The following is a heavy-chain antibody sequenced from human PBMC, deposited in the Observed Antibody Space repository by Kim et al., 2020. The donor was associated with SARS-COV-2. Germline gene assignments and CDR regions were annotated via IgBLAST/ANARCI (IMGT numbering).Heavy chain of an antibody. CDR2: IKEDGSEK. J-gene: IGHJ4*02. Sequence: GGSLRLSCAASGFTFGVYWMTWVRQAPGEGLEWVANIKEDGSEKYYVDSVKGRFTISRDNAKNSLYLQMDSLSAEDTAVYYCARESMYSKMYHFDYWGQGVLVTVSS. D-gene: IGHD2-8*01. CDR1: GFTFGVYW. V-gene: IGHV3-7*03. CDR3: ARESMYSKMYHFDY.